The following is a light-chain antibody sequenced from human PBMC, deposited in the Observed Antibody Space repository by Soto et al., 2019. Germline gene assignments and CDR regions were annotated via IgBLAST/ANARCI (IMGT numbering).Light chain of an antibody. CDR1: RGISNY. CDR2: GAS. CDR3: QQYNSAPLT. Sequence: DIQLTQSPSSLSASVRDRVTITCRASRGISNYLAWYQQKPGKGPSLLIYGASTLQSGVSARFSGSGSGTDFTLPISSLQPEDVGTYYFQQYNSAPLTVGQGTKVEIK. V-gene: IGKV1-27*01. J-gene: IGKJ1*01.